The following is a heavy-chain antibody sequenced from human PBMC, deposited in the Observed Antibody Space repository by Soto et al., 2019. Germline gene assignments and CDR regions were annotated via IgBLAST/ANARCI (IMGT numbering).Heavy chain of an antibody. J-gene: IGHJ5*02. Sequence: GGSLRLSCAASGFTFSNYWMSWVRQAPGKGLEWVANIKVDGSAKYYVDSVKGRFTISRDNAKNSLYVQMNSLRGEDTAVYYCARGRSTSPNWFDPWGQGTLVTVSS. CDR3: ARGRSTSPNWFDP. V-gene: IGHV3-7*03. CDR1: GFTFSNYW. D-gene: IGHD6-6*01. CDR2: IKVDGSAK.